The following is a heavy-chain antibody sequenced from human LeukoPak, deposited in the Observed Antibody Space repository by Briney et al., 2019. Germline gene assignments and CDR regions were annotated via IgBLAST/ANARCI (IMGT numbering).Heavy chain of an antibody. J-gene: IGHJ4*02. CDR1: GFTFSSYS. Sequence: PGGSLRLSCAASGFTFSSYSMNWVRQAPGKGLEWVSYISHSSSTIYYADSVKGRFTISRDNSKNTLYLQMNSLRAEDTAVYYCARDRNTDFWSGYYTNYCDYWGQGTLVTVSS. CDR3: ARDRNTDFWSGYYTNYCDY. CDR2: ISHSSSTI. D-gene: IGHD3-3*01. V-gene: IGHV3-48*01.